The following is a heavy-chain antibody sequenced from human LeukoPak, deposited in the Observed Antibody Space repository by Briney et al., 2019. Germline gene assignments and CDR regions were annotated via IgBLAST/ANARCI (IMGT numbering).Heavy chain of an antibody. CDR3: TTGFGSVTSAGFPFDL. D-gene: IGHD6-13*01. V-gene: IGHV3-15*01. J-gene: IGHJ2*01. CDR2: IKSKTDGGTT. Sequence: AGGSLRLSCAASGFTVSSNYMSWVRQAPGKGLEWVGRIKSKTDGGTTDYAAPVKGIFTISRDDSKNTLYLHMNSLKTDDTAVYYCTTGFGSVTSAGFPFDLWGRGTLVTVSS. CDR1: GFTVSSNY.